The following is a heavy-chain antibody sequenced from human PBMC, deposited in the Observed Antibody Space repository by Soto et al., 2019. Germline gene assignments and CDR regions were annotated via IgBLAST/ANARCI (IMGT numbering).Heavy chain of an antibody. J-gene: IGHJ4*02. V-gene: IGHV3-33*01. D-gene: IGHD6-19*01. CDR2: IWYDGSNK. Sequence: GGSVRLSCAASGFTFSIYGMHWVLQAPCKGLEWVAVIWYDGSNKYYADSVKGRFTISRDNSKNTLYLQMNSLRAEDTAVYYCARDQSGWTLDYWGQGTLVTVSS. CDR1: GFTFSIYG. CDR3: ARDQSGWTLDY.